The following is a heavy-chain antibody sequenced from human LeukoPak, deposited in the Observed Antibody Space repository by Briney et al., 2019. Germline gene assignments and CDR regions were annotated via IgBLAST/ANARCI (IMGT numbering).Heavy chain of an antibody. J-gene: IGHJ6*03. Sequence: SETLSLTCAVYGGSFSGYYWSWIRQPPGKGLEWIGEINHSGSTNYNPSLKSRVTISVDTSKNQFSLKLCSVTAADTAVYYCASSSGKIYYYYYMDVWGKGTTVTVSS. V-gene: IGHV4-34*01. CDR3: ASSSGKIYYYYYMDV. CDR1: GGSFSGYY. D-gene: IGHD1-14*01. CDR2: INHSGST.